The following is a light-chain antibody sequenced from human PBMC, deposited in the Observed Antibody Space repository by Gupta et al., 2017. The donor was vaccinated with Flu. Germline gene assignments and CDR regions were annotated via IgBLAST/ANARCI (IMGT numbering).Light chain of an antibody. CDR3: QAWDGITVV. CDR2: QDI. V-gene: IGLV3-1*01. Sequence: SPGKTASITGSGDDLENKYVCWYQQKPGQSPGLVVYQDIKRPSGIPERFSGSNSGDTATLTISGTQARDEAEYYCQAWDGITVVFGGGTKLTVL. J-gene: IGLJ2*01. CDR1: DLENKY.